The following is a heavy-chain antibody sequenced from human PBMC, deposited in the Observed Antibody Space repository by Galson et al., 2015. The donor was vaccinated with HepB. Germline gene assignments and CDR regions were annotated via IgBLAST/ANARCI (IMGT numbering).Heavy chain of an antibody. CDR1: EFTLSDYW. Sequence: ALRLGCEATEFTLSDYWLHWVRQGSGEGLVWVSRIDKYGSDLIYGDSVNGRFTIYRDFSKNTVYLQMNSLRAEDQDVYYFFRSIGRPDYSGPRTLVTVSS. CDR2: IDKYGSDL. D-gene: IGHD3-3*02. CDR3: FRSIGRPDY. V-gene: IGHV3-74*01. J-gene: IGHJ4*02.